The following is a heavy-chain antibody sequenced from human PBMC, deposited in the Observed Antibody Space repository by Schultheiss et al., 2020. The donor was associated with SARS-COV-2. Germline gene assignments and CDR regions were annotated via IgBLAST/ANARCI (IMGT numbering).Heavy chain of an antibody. D-gene: IGHD4-17*01. CDR2: IYTSGST. CDR3: ARGRGYGDYVDYFDY. Sequence: GSLRLSCTVSDGSISSYYWSWIRQPAGKGLEWIGRIYTSGSTNYNPSLKSRVTMSVDTSKNQFSLKLSSVTAADTAVYYCARGRGYGDYVDYFDYWGQGTLVTVSS. J-gene: IGHJ4*02. V-gene: IGHV4-4*07. CDR1: DGSISSYY.